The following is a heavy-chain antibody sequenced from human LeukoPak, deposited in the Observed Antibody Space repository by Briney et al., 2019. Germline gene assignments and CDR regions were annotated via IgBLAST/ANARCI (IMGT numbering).Heavy chain of an antibody. CDR1: GFTFSSYG. J-gene: IGHJ3*02. CDR3: ARAYHDAFDI. CDR2: TWYDGSNK. D-gene: IGHD2-21*01. Sequence: PGGSLRLACAASGFTFSSYGMHWVRQAPGKGLEWVAVTWYDGSNKYYADSVKGRFTISRDNSKNTLYLQMNSLRAEDTAAYYCARAYHDAFDIWGQGTMVTVSS. V-gene: IGHV3-33*01.